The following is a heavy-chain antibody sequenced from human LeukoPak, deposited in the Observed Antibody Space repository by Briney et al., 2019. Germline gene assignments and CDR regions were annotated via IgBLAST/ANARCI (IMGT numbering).Heavy chain of an antibody. CDR1: GFTFSSYS. CDR3: ARGGSRYYTSSVSDY. V-gene: IGHV3-7*03. J-gene: IGHJ4*02. CDR2: IKQDGSEK. Sequence: EGSLRLSCAASGFTFSSYSMNWVRQAPGKGLEWVANIKQDGSEKYYVDSVKGRFTVSRDNAKNSVYLQMNSLRVDDTAVYYCARGGSRYYTSSVSDYWGQGTLITISS. D-gene: IGHD3-10*01.